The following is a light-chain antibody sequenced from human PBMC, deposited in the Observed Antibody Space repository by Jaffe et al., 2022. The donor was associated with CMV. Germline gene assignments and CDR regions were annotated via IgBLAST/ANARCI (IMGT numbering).Light chain of an antibody. J-gene: IGKJ2*02. Sequence: DIQMTQSPSSLSASIGDRVTITCRASQRISNFLNWYQQKPGKAPILLISGASSLHAGVPSRFSGSGSGTDFTLTLSSLQPEDFATYFCQQSYNAPSTFGQGTKLEIK. CDR1: QRISNF. CDR2: GAS. CDR3: QQSYNAPST. V-gene: IGKV1-39*01.